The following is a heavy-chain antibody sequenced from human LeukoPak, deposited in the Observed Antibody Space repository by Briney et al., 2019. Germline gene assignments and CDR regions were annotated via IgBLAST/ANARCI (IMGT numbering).Heavy chain of an antibody. Sequence: ASVKVSCKASGYTFTGYYMHWVRQAPGQGLEWMGWINPNSGGTNYAQKFQGRVTMTRDTSISTAYMELSRLRSDDTAVYYRARDLYYDSSGYGNNWFDPWGQGTLVTVSS. V-gene: IGHV1-2*02. CDR3: ARDLYYDSSGYGNNWFDP. CDR1: GYTFTGYY. J-gene: IGHJ5*02. D-gene: IGHD3-22*01. CDR2: INPNSGGT.